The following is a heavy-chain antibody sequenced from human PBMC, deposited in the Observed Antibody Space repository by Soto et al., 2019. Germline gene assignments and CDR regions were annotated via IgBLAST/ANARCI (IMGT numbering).Heavy chain of an antibody. CDR1: GFSFSNHD. J-gene: IGHJ3*01. CDR2: ITTGGNA. CDR3: VRVNADAYDV. V-gene: IGHV3-13*01. Sequence: GGSLRLSSAASGFSFSNHDMHWVRQPKGKGLEWVSGITTGGNAYFADSVKGRFSISRENAKNSFYLQTSSLRAEDTAMYYCVRVNADAYDVWGQGTMVTVSS.